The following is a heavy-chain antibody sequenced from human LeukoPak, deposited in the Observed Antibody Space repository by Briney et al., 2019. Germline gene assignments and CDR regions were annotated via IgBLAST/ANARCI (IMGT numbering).Heavy chain of an antibody. D-gene: IGHD2-15*01. Sequence: ASVKVSCKASGYTFTSYGISWVRQAPGQGLEWMGWISAYSGNTNYAQKLQGRVTMTTDTSTSTAYMELRSLRSDDTAVYYCARGYCSGGSCYENWFDPWGQGTLVTVSS. CDR3: ARGYCSGGSCYENWFDP. CDR1: GYTFTSYG. V-gene: IGHV1-18*01. J-gene: IGHJ5*02. CDR2: ISAYSGNT.